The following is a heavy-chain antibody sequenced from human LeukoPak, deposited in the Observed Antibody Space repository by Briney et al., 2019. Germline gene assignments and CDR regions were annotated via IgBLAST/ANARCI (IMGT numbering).Heavy chain of an antibody. V-gene: IGHV3-30-3*01. CDR3: ARAEAYHYGY. D-gene: IGHD2-2*02. Sequence: GGSLRLSCAASGFTFSNYAVHWVRQAPGKGLEWVAVISNDGSNKYYADSVKGRFSISRDDSENTLYVQMNSLRDEDTAVYYCARAEAYHYGYWGQGTQVTVSS. J-gene: IGHJ4*02. CDR2: ISNDGSNK. CDR1: GFTFSNYA.